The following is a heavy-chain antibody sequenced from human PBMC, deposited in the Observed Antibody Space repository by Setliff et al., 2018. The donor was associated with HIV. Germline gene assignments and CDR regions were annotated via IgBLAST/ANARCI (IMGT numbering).Heavy chain of an antibody. CDR2: IYYAGDT. CDR3: ARGTLEQFSSTHYYMDV. CDR1: GGSISSDSSDY. J-gene: IGHJ6*03. Sequence: PSETLSLTCTVSGGSISSDSSDYLWSWIRQAPGKGLEWIGYIYYAGDTNFNPSLKSRVTLSVDMSTNQVSLKLNSMTAADTAVYYCARGTLEQFSSTHYYMDVWGKGTAGTV. V-gene: IGHV4-61*01. D-gene: IGHD6-19*01.